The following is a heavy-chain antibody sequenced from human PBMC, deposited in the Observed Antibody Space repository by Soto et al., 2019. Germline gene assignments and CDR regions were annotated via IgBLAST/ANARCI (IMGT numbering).Heavy chain of an antibody. D-gene: IGHD6-13*01. Sequence: EVQLVESGGGVVKPGGSLRLSCAAFGFTFNNAWMSWVRQAPGKGLQWVGRIKSKTDGGTTDYAAPVKGRFTISRDDSKNKLYLQMNSLKTADTAVYYCTTIANIAAAGSFDYWGQGTLVTVSS. J-gene: IGHJ4*02. CDR3: TTIANIAAAGSFDY. CDR2: IKSKTDGGTT. CDR1: GFTFNNAW. V-gene: IGHV3-15*01.